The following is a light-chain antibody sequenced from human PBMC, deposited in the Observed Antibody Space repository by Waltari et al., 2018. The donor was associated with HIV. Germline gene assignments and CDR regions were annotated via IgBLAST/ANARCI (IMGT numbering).Light chain of an antibody. CDR1: CSDIGAYDS. CDR2: EVT. CDR3: SSYGDSLRVL. J-gene: IGLJ3*02. Sequence: QSALTQPPSASGSLGQSVTISCTGSCSDIGAYDSVSWFQQHPRSAPKLLLYEVTRRPSSVSDRFSGSRSGSTAFLTVAGLQPDDEATYFCSSYGDSLRVLFGGGTNVTVL. V-gene: IGLV2-8*01.